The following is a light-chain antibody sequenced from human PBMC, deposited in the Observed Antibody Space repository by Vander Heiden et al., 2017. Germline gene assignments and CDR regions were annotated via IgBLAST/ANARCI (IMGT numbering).Light chain of an antibody. Sequence: SYELTQPPSVSVSPGQTASITCPGHKLGDKYACWYQQKPGQSPVLVIYQDSKRPSGIPERFSGSNSGNTATLTISGTQAMDEADYYCQAWDSSTQVFGGGTKLTVL. CDR3: QAWDSSTQV. CDR1: KLGDKY. CDR2: QDS. V-gene: IGLV3-1*01. J-gene: IGLJ2*01.